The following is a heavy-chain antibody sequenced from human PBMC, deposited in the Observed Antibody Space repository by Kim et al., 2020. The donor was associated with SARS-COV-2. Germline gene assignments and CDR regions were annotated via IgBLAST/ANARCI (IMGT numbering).Heavy chain of an antibody. CDR1: GFTFSSYE. V-gene: IGHV3-48*03. D-gene: IGHD3-22*01. CDR2: ISSSGSTI. J-gene: IGHJ5*02. Sequence: GGSLRLSCAASGFTFSSYEMNWVRQAPGKGLEWVSYISSSGSTIYYADSVKGRFTISRDNAKNSLYLQMNSLRAEDTAVYYCARETAEIEDYDSSGPGWFDPWGQGTLVTVSS. CDR3: ARETAEIEDYDSSGPGWFDP.